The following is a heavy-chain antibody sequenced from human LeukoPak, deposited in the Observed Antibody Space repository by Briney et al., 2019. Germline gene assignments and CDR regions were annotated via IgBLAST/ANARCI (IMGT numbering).Heavy chain of an antibody. CDR2: ISAYNGNT. Sequence: ASVKVSCKASGYTFTSYGISWVRQAPGQGLEWMGWISAYNGNTNYAQKLQGRVTMTRDTSTSTVYMELSSLRSEDTAVYYCARAGYTQGAFDYWGQGTLVTVSS. D-gene: IGHD6-13*01. V-gene: IGHV1-18*01. CDR1: GYTFTSYG. J-gene: IGHJ4*02. CDR3: ARAGYTQGAFDY.